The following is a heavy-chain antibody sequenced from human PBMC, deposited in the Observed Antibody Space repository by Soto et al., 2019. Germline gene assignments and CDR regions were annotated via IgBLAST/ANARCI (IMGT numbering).Heavy chain of an antibody. D-gene: IGHD6-19*01. CDR3: ARQQWLVGYYYYGMDV. Sequence: SETLSLTCTVSGGSISSSSYYWGWIRQPPGKGLEWIGSIYYSGSTYYNPSLKSRVTISVDTSKNQFSLKLSSVTAADTAVYYCARQQWLVGYYYYGMDVWGQGTTVT. CDR2: IYYSGST. J-gene: IGHJ6*02. V-gene: IGHV4-39*01. CDR1: GGSISSSSYY.